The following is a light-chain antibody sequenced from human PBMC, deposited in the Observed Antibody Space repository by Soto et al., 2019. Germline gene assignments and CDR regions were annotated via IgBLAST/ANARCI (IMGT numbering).Light chain of an antibody. J-gene: IGKJ1*01. CDR3: QHYNSYSEA. V-gene: IGKV1-5*03. Sequence: IQMTQSPSTLSASVGDRVTFTCRASQSINIWLAWYQQKPGKAPKLLIYKASTLEVGVPSRFSGSGSGTEFTLTISTLQPSDFATYYCQHYNSYSEAFGQGTKV. CDR2: KAS. CDR1: QSINIW.